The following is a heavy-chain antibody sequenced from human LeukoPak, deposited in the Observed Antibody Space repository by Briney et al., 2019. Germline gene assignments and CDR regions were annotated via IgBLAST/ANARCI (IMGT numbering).Heavy chain of an antibody. D-gene: IGHD2-15*01. CDR3: ARDNQRYCSCGSCYSAWYFDL. CDR1: GGSISGYF. J-gene: IGHJ2*01. V-gene: IGHV4-59*01. CDR2: IYYTGAT. Sequence: PSETLSLTCTVSGGSISGYFWSCIRQPPGQGLEFIGYIYYTGATLYNPSLKSRVTMSVDTSKNQFSLKLSSVTAADTAVYYCARDNQRYCSCGSCYSAWYFDLWGRGTLVTVSS.